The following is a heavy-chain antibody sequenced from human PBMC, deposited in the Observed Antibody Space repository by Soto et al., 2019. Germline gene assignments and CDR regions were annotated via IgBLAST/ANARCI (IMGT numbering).Heavy chain of an antibody. Sequence: GGSLRLSCTASGFTVSDTYMSWVRQAPGKGLEWVSVIFSGGSTYYADSVKGRFTISRDNSKNTLYLQMNSLRAEDTAVYYCAKDPRGYSYGSTPFDYWGQGTLVTVSS. CDR2: IFSGGST. CDR3: AKDPRGYSYGSTPFDY. CDR1: GFTVSDTY. J-gene: IGHJ4*02. V-gene: IGHV3-66*02. D-gene: IGHD5-18*01.